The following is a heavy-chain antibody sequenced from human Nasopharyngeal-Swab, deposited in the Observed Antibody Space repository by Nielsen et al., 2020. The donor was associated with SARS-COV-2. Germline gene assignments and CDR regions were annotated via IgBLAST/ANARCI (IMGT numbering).Heavy chain of an antibody. D-gene: IGHD3-22*01. CDR3: ARGRRGYYDSSGEDFDY. J-gene: IGHJ4*02. CDR2: VYYTGRI. CDR1: GASMSGYS. Sequence: SETLSLTCTVSGASMSGYSWSWIRQPPGKGLEWIGYVYYTGRIKTNQSLKSRVTMSVDTSKNWFSLDLNSVTAADTAVYYCARGRRGYYDSSGEDFDYWGQGTLVTVSS. V-gene: IGHV4-59*01.